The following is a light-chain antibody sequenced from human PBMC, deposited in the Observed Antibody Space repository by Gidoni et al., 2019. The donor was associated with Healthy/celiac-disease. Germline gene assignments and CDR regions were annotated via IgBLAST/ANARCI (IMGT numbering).Light chain of an antibody. J-gene: IGKJ2*02. V-gene: IGKV1-39*01. CDR2: AAS. CDR3: QQYYSTPWT. Sequence: DIQMPQSPSSLSASVGERVTITCRASQSISSYSNWYQQKPGKAPRLLIYAASSLQSGIPARFSGSGSGTEFTLTISSLQSEDFAIYYCQQYYSTPWTFGQGTKLEIK. CDR1: QSISSY.